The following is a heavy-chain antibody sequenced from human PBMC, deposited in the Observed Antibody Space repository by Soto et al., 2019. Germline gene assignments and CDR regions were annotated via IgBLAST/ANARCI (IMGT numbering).Heavy chain of an antibody. Sequence: GESLTISCKGSGYSFTSYWIGWVRQMPGKGLEWMGIIYPGDSDTRYSPSFQGQVTISADKSISTAYLQWSSLKASDTAMYYCARKRAAKGGAFDIWGQGTMVTVSS. CDR2: IYPGDSDT. D-gene: IGHD6-25*01. J-gene: IGHJ3*02. V-gene: IGHV5-51*01. CDR3: ARKRAAKGGAFDI. CDR1: GYSFTSYW.